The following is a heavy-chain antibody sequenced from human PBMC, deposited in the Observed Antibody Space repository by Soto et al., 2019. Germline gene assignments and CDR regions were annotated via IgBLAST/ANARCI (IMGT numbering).Heavy chain of an antibody. Sequence: EVQMVDSGGGLVQPGGSLKLSCAASGFTFGSYWMSWVRQAPGKGLEWVANINQDGSEKNYVDSVEGRFTISRDNAKNSLYLQMNRLRVEDTAVYYCATGSYQMNSWAQGALVTVSS. D-gene: IGHD2-2*01. CDR1: GFTFGSYW. CDR2: INQDGSEK. V-gene: IGHV3-7*01. CDR3: ATGSYQMNS. J-gene: IGHJ5*02.